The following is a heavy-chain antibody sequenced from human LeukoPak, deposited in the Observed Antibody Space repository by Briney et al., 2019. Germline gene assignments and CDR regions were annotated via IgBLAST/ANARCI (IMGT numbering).Heavy chain of an antibody. CDR3: ARVSGSYGYFQH. V-gene: IGHV1-69*04. CDR1: GYTFTSYA. Sequence: SVKVSCKASGYTFTSYAISWVRQAPGQGLEWMGRIIPILGIANYAQKFQGRVTITADKSTSTAYMELSSLRSEDTAVYYCARVSGSYGYFQHWGQGTLVTVSS. D-gene: IGHD1-26*01. CDR2: IIPILGIA. J-gene: IGHJ1*01.